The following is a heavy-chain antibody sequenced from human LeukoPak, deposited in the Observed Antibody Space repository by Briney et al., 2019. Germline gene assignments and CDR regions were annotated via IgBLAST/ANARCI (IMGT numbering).Heavy chain of an antibody. D-gene: IGHD6-19*01. J-gene: IGHJ4*02. CDR2: ITTGGSSI. Sequence: GGSLRLSCAASGFTFSAYAMTWVRQAAGKGLEYVSHITTGGSSIFYADSVKGRFTISRDNAKNSLYLQMNSLRAEDSAVYYCARVRYDSGWYDYWGQGALVTVSS. CDR3: ARVRYDSGWYDY. CDR1: GFTFSAYA. V-gene: IGHV3-48*04.